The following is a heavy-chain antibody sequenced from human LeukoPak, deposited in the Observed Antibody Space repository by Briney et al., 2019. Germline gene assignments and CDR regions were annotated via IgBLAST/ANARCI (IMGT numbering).Heavy chain of an antibody. Sequence: EASVKVSCKASGYTFTGYYMHWVRQAPGQGLEWMGWINPNSGGTNYAQKVQGRVTMTTDTSTGTAYMELRSLRSDDTAMYFCTRVGGYSPSSTGRNAFDIWGQGTMVTVSS. J-gene: IGHJ3*02. D-gene: IGHD6-6*01. V-gene: IGHV1-2*02. CDR1: GYTFTGYY. CDR2: INPNSGGT. CDR3: TRVGGYSPSSTGRNAFDI.